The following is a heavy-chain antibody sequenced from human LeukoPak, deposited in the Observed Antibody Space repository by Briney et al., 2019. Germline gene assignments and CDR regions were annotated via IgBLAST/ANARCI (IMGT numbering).Heavy chain of an antibody. CDR1: GFSVSSTY. V-gene: IGHV3-53*01. J-gene: IGHJ4*02. Sequence: GGSLRLSCAAAGFSVSSTYMSWVRQAPGKGLEWVSIIYSDGSTHYADSVKGRFTISRDNSQNTLSLQMNSLRAEDTAVYYCARDPAAGRLRDWGQGTLVTVSS. D-gene: IGHD1-14*01. CDR3: ARDPAAGRLRD. CDR2: IYSDGST.